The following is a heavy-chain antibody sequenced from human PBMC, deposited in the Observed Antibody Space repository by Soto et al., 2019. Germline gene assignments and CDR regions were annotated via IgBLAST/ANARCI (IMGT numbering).Heavy chain of an antibody. D-gene: IGHD2-21*02. CDR3: AKKAGGAHIHFGGDCYPFDY. CDR2: ISYDGSNK. Sequence: QVQLVESGGGVVQPGRSLRLSCAASGFTFSSYGMHWVRQAPGKGLEWVAVISYDGSNKYYADSVKGRFTISRDNSKNTLYLQMKSLRAEDTAVYYCAKKAGGAHIHFGGDCYPFDYWGQGTLVTVS. CDR1: GFTFSSYG. V-gene: IGHV3-30*18. J-gene: IGHJ4*02.